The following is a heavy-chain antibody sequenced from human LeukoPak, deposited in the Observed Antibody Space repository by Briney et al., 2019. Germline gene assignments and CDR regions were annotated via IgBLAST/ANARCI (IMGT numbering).Heavy chain of an antibody. D-gene: IGHD6-13*01. CDR1: GFTFSSYW. V-gene: IGHV3-7*01. J-gene: IGHJ4*02. CDR3: ARDPQDSSSWYFDY. CDR2: IKQDGSEK. Sequence: QPGGSLRLSCAASGFTFSSYWMSWVRQAPGKGLEWVANIKQDGSEKYYVDSVKGRFTISRDNAKNSLYLQMNSLRAEDTAVYYCARDPQDSSSWYFDYWGRGTLVTVSS.